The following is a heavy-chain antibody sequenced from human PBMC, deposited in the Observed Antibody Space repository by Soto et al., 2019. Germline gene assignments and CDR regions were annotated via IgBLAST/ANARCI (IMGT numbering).Heavy chain of an antibody. CDR2: IIPIFGTA. Sequence: SVKVSCKASGGTFSSYAISWVRQAPGQGLEWMGGIIPIFGTANYAQKFQGRVTITADESTSTAYMELSSLRSEDAAGDYCACVKYRESPAFDYWGQGILVTVSS. CDR3: ACVKYRESPAFDY. V-gene: IGHV1-69*13. J-gene: IGHJ4*02. D-gene: IGHD2-2*01. CDR1: GGTFSSYA.